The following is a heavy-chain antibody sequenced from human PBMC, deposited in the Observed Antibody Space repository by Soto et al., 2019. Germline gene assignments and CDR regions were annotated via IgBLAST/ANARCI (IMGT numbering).Heavy chain of an antibody. J-gene: IGHJ6*02. D-gene: IGHD6-6*01. CDR2: IIPIFGTA. V-gene: IGHV1-69*13. CDR3: ARPSSSSGYYYYYGMDV. Sequence: VKVSCKASGGTFSSYAISWVRQAPGQGLEWMGGIIPIFGTANYAQKFQGRVTITADKSTSTAYMELSSLRSEDTAVYYCARPSSSSGYYYYYGMDVWGQGTTVTVS. CDR1: GGTFSSYA.